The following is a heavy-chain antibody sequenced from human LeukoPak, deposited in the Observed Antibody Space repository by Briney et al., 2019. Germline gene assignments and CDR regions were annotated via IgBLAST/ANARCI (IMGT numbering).Heavy chain of an antibody. CDR2: IWYDGSNK. J-gene: IGHJ4*02. Sequence: GGSLRLSCAASGFTFSSYGMYWVRQAPGKGLEWVAVIWYDGSNKYYADSVKGRFTISRDNSKNTLYLQMNSLKTEDTAMYYCFTEVPGGGYWGQGTLVTVSS. CDR3: FTEVPGGGY. CDR1: GFTFSSYG. D-gene: IGHD3-16*01. V-gene: IGHV3-33*01.